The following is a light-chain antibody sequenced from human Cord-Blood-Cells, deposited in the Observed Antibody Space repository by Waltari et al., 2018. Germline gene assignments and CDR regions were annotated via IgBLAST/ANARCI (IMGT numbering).Light chain of an antibody. V-gene: IGLV2-11*01. CDR3: CSYAGSYTFV. CDR2: DVS. Sequence: QSSLTQPRSLSGSPVQSVPISCPGTSRDVRGYNYVPWYQQHPGKAPKLMIYDVSKLPSGVPDRFSGSKSGNTASLTISGLQAEDEADYYCCSYAGSYTFVFCGGTKLTVV. J-gene: IGLJ2*01. CDR1: SRDVRGYNY.